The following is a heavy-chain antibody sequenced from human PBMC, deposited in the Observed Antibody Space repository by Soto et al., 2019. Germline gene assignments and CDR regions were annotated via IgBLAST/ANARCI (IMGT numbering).Heavy chain of an antibody. V-gene: IGHV1-69*17. Sequence: QAHLMQSGAEVKKPGSSVKVSCKASGGTFSGYAISWVRQRPGRGLEWMGGIIPIFGITTYAEKFQGRITLAADKSTGTAFMDLRSLISEDTAVYYCARDPRSITGTTSSEDFQFWGPGTLVSVSS. CDR3: ARDPRSITGTTSSEDFQF. CDR2: IIPIFGIT. J-gene: IGHJ1*01. D-gene: IGHD1-20*01. CDR1: GGTFSGYA.